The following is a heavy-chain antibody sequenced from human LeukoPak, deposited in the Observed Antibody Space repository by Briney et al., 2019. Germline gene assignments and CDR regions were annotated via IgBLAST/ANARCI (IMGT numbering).Heavy chain of an antibody. CDR2: IDPSDSYT. CDR1: GYSFTSYW. Sequence: GESLRISCKGSGYSFTSYWISWVRQMPGKGLEWMGRIDPSDSYTNYSPSFQGHVTISADKSISTAYLQWSSLKASDTAMYYCAFGGVDTAMPWGYWGQGTLVTVSS. D-gene: IGHD5-18*01. J-gene: IGHJ4*02. CDR3: AFGGVDTAMPWGY. V-gene: IGHV5-10-1*01.